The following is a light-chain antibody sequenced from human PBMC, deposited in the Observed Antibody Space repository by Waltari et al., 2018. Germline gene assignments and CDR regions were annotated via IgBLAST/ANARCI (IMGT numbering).Light chain of an antibody. CDR3: QQYGSSPRLT. Sequence: EIVLTQSPGTLSLSPGERATLSCRVSQSVSSSYLAWYQQKPGQAPRLLIYGASSRATGIPDRFSGSGCGTDFTLTISRLEPEDFAVYYCQQYGSSPRLTFGGGTKVEIK. CDR1: QSVSSSY. J-gene: IGKJ4*01. CDR2: GAS. V-gene: IGKV3-20*01.